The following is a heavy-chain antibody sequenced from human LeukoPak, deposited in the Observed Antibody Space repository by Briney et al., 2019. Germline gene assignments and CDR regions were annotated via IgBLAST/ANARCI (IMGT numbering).Heavy chain of an antibody. CDR3: ARGFGNCSGGTCYSFDY. J-gene: IGHJ4*02. D-gene: IGHD2-15*01. V-gene: IGHV4-30-2*01. CDR1: GGSISSGIYY. Sequence: SETLSLTCTVSGGSISSGIYYWSWIRQPPGKGLEWIAYIYHSGSTYYNPSLESRVTISVDRSKNQFSLKLSSVTAADTAVYYCARGFGNCSGGTCYSFDYWGQGTQVTVSS. CDR2: IYHSGST.